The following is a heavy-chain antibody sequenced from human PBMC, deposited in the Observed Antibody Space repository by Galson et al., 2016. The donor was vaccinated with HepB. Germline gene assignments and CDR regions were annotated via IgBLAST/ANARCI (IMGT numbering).Heavy chain of an antibody. J-gene: IGHJ4*02. D-gene: IGHD1-26*01. CDR2: ISYDGSHK. CDR3: ATPRDSSGSYFPPRD. Sequence: SLRLSCAASGFTFSDFGMHWVRQAPGKGLEWLAVISYDGSHKYYADFVKGRFTISRDSSKNTLFLQMNSLRAEDTAVYYCATPRDSSGSYFPPRDWGQGTLVTVSS. CDR1: GFTFSDFG. V-gene: IGHV3-30*03.